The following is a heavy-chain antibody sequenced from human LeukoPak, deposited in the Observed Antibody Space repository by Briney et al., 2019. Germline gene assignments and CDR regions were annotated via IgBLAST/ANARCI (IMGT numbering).Heavy chain of an antibody. J-gene: IGHJ2*01. CDR3: ARDNFYSSSRRGYFDL. D-gene: IGHD6-13*01. CDR2: IYHSGST. CDR1: GGSISSSNW. V-gene: IGHV4-4*02. Sequence: SGTLSLTCAVSGGSISSSNWWSWVRQPPGKGLEWIGEIYHSGSTNYNPSLKSRVTISVDKSKNQFSLKLSSVTAADTAVYYCARDNFYSSSRRGYFDLWGRGTLVTVSS.